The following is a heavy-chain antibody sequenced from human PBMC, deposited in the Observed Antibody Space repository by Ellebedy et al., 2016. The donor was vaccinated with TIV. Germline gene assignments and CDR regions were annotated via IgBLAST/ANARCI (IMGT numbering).Heavy chain of an antibody. Sequence: GESLKISCAASGFTFSSYAMHWVRQAPGKGLEWVAVIWYDGSNKYYADSVKGRFTISRDNSKNTLYLQMNSLRAEDTAVYYCARAYSSSWSPFRYWGQGTLVTVSS. CDR3: ARAYSSSWSPFRY. CDR2: IWYDGSNK. V-gene: IGHV3-33*08. J-gene: IGHJ4*02. CDR1: GFTFSSYA. D-gene: IGHD6-13*01.